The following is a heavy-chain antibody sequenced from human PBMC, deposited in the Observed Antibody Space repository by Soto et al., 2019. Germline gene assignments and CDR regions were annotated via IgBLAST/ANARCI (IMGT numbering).Heavy chain of an antibody. CDR3: AREGPYCGGDCYNYGMDV. CDR2: INHSGST. J-gene: IGHJ6*02. Sequence: SETLSLTCAVYGGSFSGYYWSWIRQPPGKGLEWIGEINHSGSTNYNPSLKSRVTISVDTSKNQFSLKLSSVTAADTAVYYCAREGPYCGGDCYNYGMDVWGQGTTVT. V-gene: IGHV4-34*01. CDR1: GGSFSGYY. D-gene: IGHD2-21*02.